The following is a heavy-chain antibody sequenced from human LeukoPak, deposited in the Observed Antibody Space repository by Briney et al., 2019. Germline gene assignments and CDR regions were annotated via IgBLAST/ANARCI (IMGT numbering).Heavy chain of an antibody. CDR1: GYTFTSYD. V-gene: IGHV1-8*01. J-gene: IGHJ4*02. CDR2: MNPNSGNT. CDR3: ARGVRTLYYFDY. Sequence: ASVKVSCKASGYTFTSYDINWVRQATGQGLEWMGWMNPNSGNTGYAQKFQGRVTMTRSTSISTAYMELSSLRSEDTAVYYCARGVRTLYYFDYWGQGTLVTVSS.